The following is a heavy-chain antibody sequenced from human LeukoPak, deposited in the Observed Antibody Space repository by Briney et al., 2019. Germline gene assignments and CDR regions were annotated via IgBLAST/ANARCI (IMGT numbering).Heavy chain of an antibody. CDR2: IWYDGSNK. CDR1: GFTFSSYG. J-gene: IGHJ6*03. V-gene: IGHV3-33*06. CDR3: AKGGTFLRFLDSYMDV. D-gene: IGHD3-3*01. Sequence: GGSLRLSCAASGFTFSSYGMHWVRQAPGKGLEWVAVIWYDGSNKYYADSVKGRFTISRDNSKNTLYLQMNSLRAEDTAVYYCAKGGTFLRFLDSYMDVWGKGTTVTVSS.